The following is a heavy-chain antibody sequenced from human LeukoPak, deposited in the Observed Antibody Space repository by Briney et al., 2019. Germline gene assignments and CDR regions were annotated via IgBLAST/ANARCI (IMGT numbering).Heavy chain of an antibody. CDR1: GFTFSSYG. V-gene: IGHV3-23*01. Sequence: GGSLRLSCAASGFTFSSYGMSWVRQAPGKGLGWVSAISGSGGSTYYADSVKGRFTISRDNSKNTLLLQMNSLSAEDTAVYYCAKALDSSSWYGFYFDYWGQGSLVTVSS. D-gene: IGHD6-13*01. J-gene: IGHJ4*02. CDR3: AKALDSSSWYGFYFDY. CDR2: ISGSGGST.